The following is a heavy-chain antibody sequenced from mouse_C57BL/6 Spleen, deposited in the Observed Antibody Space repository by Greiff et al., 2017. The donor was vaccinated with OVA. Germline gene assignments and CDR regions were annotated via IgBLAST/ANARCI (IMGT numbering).Heavy chain of an antibody. Sequence: EVQRVESEGGLVQPGSSMKLSCTASGFTFSDYYMAWVRQVPEKGLEWVANINYDGSSTYYLDSLKSRFIISRDNAKNILYLQMSSLKSEDTATYYCARVEDYYGSSHFDYWGQGTTLTVSS. J-gene: IGHJ2*01. CDR3: ARVEDYYGSSHFDY. CDR1: GFTFSDYY. V-gene: IGHV5-16*01. D-gene: IGHD1-1*01. CDR2: INYDGSST.